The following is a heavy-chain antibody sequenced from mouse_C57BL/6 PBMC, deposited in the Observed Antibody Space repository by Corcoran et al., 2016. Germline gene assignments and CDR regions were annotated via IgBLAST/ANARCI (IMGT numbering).Heavy chain of an antibody. CDR3: ARRAPIYDAMDY. CDR2: IYWDDDK. Sequence: QVTLKESGPGILQSSQTLSLTCSFSGFSLSTSGMGVSWLRQPSGKGLEWLAHIYWDDDKHYNPSLKSRLTISKDTSRNQVFLKITSVDTADTATYYCARRAPIYDAMDYWGQGTSVTVSS. J-gene: IGHJ4*01. V-gene: IGHV8-12*01. CDR1: GFSLSTSGMG.